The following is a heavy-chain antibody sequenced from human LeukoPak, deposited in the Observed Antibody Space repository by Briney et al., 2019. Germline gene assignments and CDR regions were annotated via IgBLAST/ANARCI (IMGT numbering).Heavy chain of an antibody. J-gene: IGHJ4*02. V-gene: IGHV3-7*01. CDR1: GFTFSSYW. D-gene: IGHD1-26*01. CDR3: ARRRYSGSSQHFDY. Sequence: GGSLRLSCAASGFTFSSYWMSWVRQAPGKGLEWVANIKQDGSEKYVDSVKGRFTISRDNAKNSLYLQMNSLRAEDTAVYYCARRRYSGSSQHFDYWGQGTLVTVSS. CDR2: IKQDGSEK.